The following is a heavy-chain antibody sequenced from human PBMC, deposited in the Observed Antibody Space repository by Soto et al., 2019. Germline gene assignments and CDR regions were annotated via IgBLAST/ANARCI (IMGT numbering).Heavy chain of an antibody. V-gene: IGHV3-48*02. CDR1: GFKFNYYA. CDR3: VADPSYGSHWVSHFDQ. J-gene: IGHJ4*02. D-gene: IGHD3-16*01. Sequence: EVQLVESGGGLVQPGGSLRLSCAASGFKFNYYAMNWVRQVPGKGLEWVSYISATSAKIDYADSVKGRFTISRDNARNSLYLQMNSLRDEDTAVYHCVADPSYGSHWVSHFDQWGRGTLVTVSS. CDR2: ISATSAKI.